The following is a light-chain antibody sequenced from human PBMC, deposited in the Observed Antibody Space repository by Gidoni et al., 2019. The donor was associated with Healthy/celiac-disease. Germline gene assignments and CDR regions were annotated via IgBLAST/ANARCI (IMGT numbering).Light chain of an antibody. CDR1: SSDVGGYNY. Sequence: QSALTQPASVPGSPGQSITISCTGTSSDVGGYNYVSWYQQHPGKAPKLMIYDVSNRPSRVSNRFSGSKSGNTASLTISVLQAEDEADYYCSSYTSSSTPVFGTGTKVTVL. V-gene: IGLV2-14*01. CDR2: DVS. J-gene: IGLJ1*01. CDR3: SSYTSSSTPV.